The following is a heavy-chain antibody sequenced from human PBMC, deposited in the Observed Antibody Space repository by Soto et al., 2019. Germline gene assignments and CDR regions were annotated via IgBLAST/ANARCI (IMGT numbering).Heavy chain of an antibody. CDR1: GFTFSSNY. D-gene: IGHD5-18*01. CDR2: IYDTGNT. V-gene: IGHV3-66*01. Sequence: GGSLRLSCAASGFTFSSNYMSWVRQAPGKGLEWVSVIYDTGNTYYADSVKGRFIISRDNSKNMVNLQMNSLRAEDTAVYYCGRDGSDTAMVHWGQGTLVTVSS. CDR3: GRDGSDTAMVH. J-gene: IGHJ4*02.